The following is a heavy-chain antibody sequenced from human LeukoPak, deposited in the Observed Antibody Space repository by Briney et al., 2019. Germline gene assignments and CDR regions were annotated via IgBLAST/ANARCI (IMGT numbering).Heavy chain of an antibody. Sequence: PSETLSLTCAVYGGSFSGYYWSWIRQPPGKGLEWIGEINHSGSTNYNPSLKSRVTISVDTSKNQFSLKLSSVTAAGMAVYYCARGARTPSGYGSRTAGRANWFDPWGQGTLVTVSS. CDR3: ARGARTPSGYGSRTAGRANWFDP. CDR1: GGSFSGYY. CDR2: INHSGST. D-gene: IGHD5-12*01. J-gene: IGHJ5*02. V-gene: IGHV4-34*01.